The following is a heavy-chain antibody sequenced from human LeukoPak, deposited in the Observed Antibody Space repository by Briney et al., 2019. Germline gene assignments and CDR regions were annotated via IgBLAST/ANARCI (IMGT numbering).Heavy chain of an antibody. CDR2: IGTAGDT. J-gene: IGHJ3*02. V-gene: IGHV3-13*01. CDR1: GFTFSSYD. CDR3: ARSYAYCGGDCYSEEDHAFDI. D-gene: IGHD2-21*02. Sequence: GGSLRLSCAASGFTFSSYDMHWVRQATGKGPEWVSAIGTAGDTYYPGSVKGRFTISRENAKNSLYLQMNSLRAGDTAVYYCARSYAYCGGDCYSEEDHAFDIWGQGTMVTVSS.